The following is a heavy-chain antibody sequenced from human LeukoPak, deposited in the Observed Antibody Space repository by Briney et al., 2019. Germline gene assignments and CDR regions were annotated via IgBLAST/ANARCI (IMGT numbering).Heavy chain of an antibody. CDR2: IYYSGST. J-gene: IGHJ6*02. V-gene: IGHV4-59*08. CDR3: ARHAQIAAAGTSYGMDV. Sequence: PSETLSLTCTVSGGSISSYYWSWIRQPPGKGLEWIRYIYYSGSTNYNPSLKSRVTISVDTSKNQFSLKLSSVTAADTAVYYCARHAQIAAAGTSYGMDVWGQGTTVTVSS. D-gene: IGHD6-13*01. CDR1: GGSISSYY.